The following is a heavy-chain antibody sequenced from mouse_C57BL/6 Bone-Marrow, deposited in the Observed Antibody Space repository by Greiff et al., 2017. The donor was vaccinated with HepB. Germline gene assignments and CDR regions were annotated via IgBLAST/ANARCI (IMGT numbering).Heavy chain of an antibody. CDR2: IDPSDSYT. Sequence: QVQLQQPGAELVMPGASVKLSCKASGYTFTSYWMHWVKQRPGQGLEWIGEIDPSDSYTNYNQKFKGKSTLTVDKSSSTAYMQLSSLTSEDSAVYYCARRGLRYPGKDVWGTGTTVTVSS. CDR3: ARRGLRYPGKDV. V-gene: IGHV1-69*01. J-gene: IGHJ1*03. CDR1: GYTFTSYW. D-gene: IGHD1-1*01.